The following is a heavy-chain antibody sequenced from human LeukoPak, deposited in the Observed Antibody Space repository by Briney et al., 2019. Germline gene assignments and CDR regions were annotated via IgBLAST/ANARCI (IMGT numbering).Heavy chain of an antibody. D-gene: IGHD2-2*01. V-gene: IGHV3-23*01. CDR3: AKDPGVVPAHYFDY. CDR2: TGSTGVST. CDR1: GFTFSSYA. J-gene: IGHJ4*02. Sequence: GGSLRLSCAASGFTFSSYAMNWVCQAPGKGLEWVSATGSTGVSTFYADSVKGRFTVSRDNSKNTLSLRMNSLRAEDTAVYYCAKDPGVVPAHYFDYWGQGILVTVSS.